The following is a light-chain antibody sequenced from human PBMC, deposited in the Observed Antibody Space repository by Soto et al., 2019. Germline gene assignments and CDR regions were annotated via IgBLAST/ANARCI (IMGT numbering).Light chain of an antibody. V-gene: IGKV1-5*03. CDR3: QQSYSTPYT. J-gene: IGKJ2*01. CDR2: KAS. Sequence: DIPMTQSPSTLSGSVGDRVTITCRASQTISSWLAWYQQKPGKAPKLLIYKASTLKSGVPSRFSGSGSGTEFTLTISSLQPDDFATYYCQQSYSTPYTFGQGTKLEIK. CDR1: QTISSW.